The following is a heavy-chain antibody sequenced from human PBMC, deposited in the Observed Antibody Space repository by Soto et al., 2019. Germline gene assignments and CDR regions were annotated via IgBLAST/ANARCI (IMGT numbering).Heavy chain of an antibody. D-gene: IGHD3-16*01. CDR2: IYYSGST. Sequence: QLQLQESGPGLVKPSETLSLTCTVSGGSISSSSYYWGWIRQPPGKGLEWIGSIYYSGSTYYNPSLKSRVTISVDTSKNQFSLKLSSVTAADTAVYYCASPSYYRGQVDYWGQGTLVTVSS. J-gene: IGHJ4*02. CDR1: GGSISSSSYY. V-gene: IGHV4-39*01. CDR3: ASPSYYRGQVDY.